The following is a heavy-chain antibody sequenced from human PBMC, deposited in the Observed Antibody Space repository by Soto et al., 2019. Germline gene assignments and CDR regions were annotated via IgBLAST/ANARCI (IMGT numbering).Heavy chain of an antibody. V-gene: IGHV3-48*02. CDR3: ARGEGHYKY. Sequence: EVQLVESGGGLVQPGGSLRVSCAASGFTFSSYSMNWVRQAPGKGLEWISYISSSSITIYYADSVKGRFTISRDNAKNSLYRQMNSLRDEDTAVYYCARGEGHYKYWGQGTRVTVSS. J-gene: IGHJ4*02. CDR1: GFTFSSYS. D-gene: IGHD3-10*01. CDR2: ISSSSITI.